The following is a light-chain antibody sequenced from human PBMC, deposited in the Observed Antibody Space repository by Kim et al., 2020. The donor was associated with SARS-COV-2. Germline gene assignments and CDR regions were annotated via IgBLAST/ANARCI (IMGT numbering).Light chain of an antibody. Sequence: GQSFTIAYTGTSSDVGGYNYVSWYQQHPGKAPKLMIYDVSKRPSGVSNRFSGSKSGNTASLTISGLQAEDEADYYCSSYTSSSTFVFGTGTKVTVL. CDR1: SSDVGGYNY. CDR3: SSYTSSSTFV. CDR2: DVS. V-gene: IGLV2-14*04. J-gene: IGLJ1*01.